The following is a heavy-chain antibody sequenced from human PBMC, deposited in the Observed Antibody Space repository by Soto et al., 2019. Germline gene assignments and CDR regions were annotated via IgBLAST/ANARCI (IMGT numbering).Heavy chain of an antibody. CDR1: GYSFTNYW. CDR2: IYPGDSDT. Sequence: GESLKISCKGSGYSFTNYWIGWVRQMPGKGLEWMGIIYPGDSDTRYSPSFQGQVTISADKSISTAYLQWSSLKASDSAMYYCARRSETTTVDYWGQGTLVTVSS. D-gene: IGHD4-17*01. J-gene: IGHJ4*02. V-gene: IGHV5-51*01. CDR3: ARRSETTTVDY.